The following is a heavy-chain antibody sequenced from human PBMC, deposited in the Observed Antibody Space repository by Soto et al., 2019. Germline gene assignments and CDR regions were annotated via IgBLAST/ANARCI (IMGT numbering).Heavy chain of an antibody. D-gene: IGHD3-9*01. CDR2: IYPGDSDT. V-gene: IGHV5-51*01. Sequence: GESLKISCKGSGYIFTSYWIGWVRQMPGKGLEWMGIIYPGDSDTRYSPSFQGQVTISADKSISTAYLQWSSLKASDTAMYYCAQTRRHYDILTRYSIDAFDIWGQGKMVTVSS. CDR3: AQTRRHYDILTRYSIDAFDI. CDR1: GYIFTSYW. J-gene: IGHJ3*02.